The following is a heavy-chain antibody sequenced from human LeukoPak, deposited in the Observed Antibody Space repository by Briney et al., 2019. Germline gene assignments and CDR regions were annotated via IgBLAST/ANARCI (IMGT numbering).Heavy chain of an antibody. CDR3: ARDLPYYYDSSGYYSSPNRPTTFDY. V-gene: IGHV4-61*02. CDR1: GGSISSDDSS. Sequence: SETLSLTCTVSGGSISSDDSSWSWIRQPAGKGLEWIGRTYTSGSTNYNPSLKSRVTMSVDTSKNQFSLKLSSVTAADTAVYYCARDLPYYYDSSGYYSSPNRPTTFDYWGQGTLVTVSS. D-gene: IGHD3-22*01. J-gene: IGHJ4*02. CDR2: TYTSGST.